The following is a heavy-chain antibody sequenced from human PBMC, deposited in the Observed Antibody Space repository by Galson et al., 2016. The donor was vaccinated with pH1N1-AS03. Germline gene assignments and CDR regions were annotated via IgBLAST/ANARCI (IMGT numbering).Heavy chain of an antibody. CDR2: VYYNGIT. J-gene: IGHJ4*02. CDR3: ARLDSSGWYSVDY. Sequence: WIRQPPGRGLEWIGYVYYNGITNYNPSLKSRVTILVDTSKNQFSLKLRSVTAADTAVYYCARLDSSGWYSVDYWGQGNMVIVSS. D-gene: IGHD6-19*01. V-gene: IGHV4-59*08.